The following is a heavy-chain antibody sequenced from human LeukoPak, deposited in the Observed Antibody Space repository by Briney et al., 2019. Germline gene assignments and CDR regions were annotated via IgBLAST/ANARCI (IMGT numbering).Heavy chain of an antibody. CDR1: GYTFTSYD. V-gene: IGHV1-8*01. D-gene: IGHD6-13*01. Sequence: GASVKVSCKASGYTFTSYDINWVRQATGQGLEWMGWMNPNSGNTGYAQKFQGRVTMIRNTSISTAYMELSSLRSEDTAVYYCARAGGYSSSWFYYYYGMDVWGQGTTVTVSS. J-gene: IGHJ6*02. CDR3: ARAGGYSSSWFYYYYGMDV. CDR2: MNPNSGNT.